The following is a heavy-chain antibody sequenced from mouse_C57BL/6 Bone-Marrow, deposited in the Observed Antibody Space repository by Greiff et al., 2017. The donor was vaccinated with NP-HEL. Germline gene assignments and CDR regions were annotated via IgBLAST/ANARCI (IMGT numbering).Heavy chain of an antibody. CDR1: GFSLTSYG. J-gene: IGHJ2*01. CDR2: IWSGGST. CDR3: ARNTTVVAYYFDY. V-gene: IGHV2-2*01. D-gene: IGHD1-1*01. Sequence: VKLVESGPGLVQPSQSLSITCTVSGFSLTSYGVHWVRQSPGKGLEWLGVIWSGGSTDYNAAFISRLSISKDNSKSQVFFKMNSLQADDTAIYYCARNTTVVAYYFDYWGQGTTLTVSS.